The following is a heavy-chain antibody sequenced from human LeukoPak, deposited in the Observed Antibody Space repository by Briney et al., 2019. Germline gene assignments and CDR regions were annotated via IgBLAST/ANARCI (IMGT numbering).Heavy chain of an antibody. CDR1: GFTLSGAW. CDR2: INPDGTDI. V-gene: IGHV3-74*01. J-gene: IGHJ1*01. Sequence: GGSLRLSCAASGFTLSGAWVHWVRQVPGKGLVWVSRINPDGTDIRYADSVKGRFTISRDDAKNTLFLHMNSLRVEDTAVYYCARVFGPGLDEYFHLWGQGTLVTASS. D-gene: IGHD3-10*01. CDR3: ARVFGPGLDEYFHL.